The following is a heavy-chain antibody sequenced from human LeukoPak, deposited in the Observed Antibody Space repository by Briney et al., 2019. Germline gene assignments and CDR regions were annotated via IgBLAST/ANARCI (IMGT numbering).Heavy chain of an antibody. Sequence: GASVKVSCKASGGTFSSYAISWVRQAPGQGLEWMGRIIPIFGIANYAQKFQGRVTITADKSTSTPYMELSSLRSEDTAVYYCARGGNCSSTSCQTYYYYGMDVWGQGTTVTVSS. J-gene: IGHJ6*02. D-gene: IGHD2-2*01. V-gene: IGHV1-69*04. CDR1: GGTFSSYA. CDR3: ARGGNCSSTSCQTYYYYGMDV. CDR2: IIPIFGIA.